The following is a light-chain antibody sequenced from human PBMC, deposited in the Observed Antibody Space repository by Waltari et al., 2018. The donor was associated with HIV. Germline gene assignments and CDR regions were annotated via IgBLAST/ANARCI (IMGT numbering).Light chain of an antibody. CDR2: AAS. V-gene: IGKV3-11*01. Sequence: IVLTQSPATLSLSPGERATLSFRASQCVSNYSAWYQQKPGQAPRLLNYAASSRAPGNPARFSGSGYGTDFTRTISSLEPGDFAVYYCQQRSNWPITFGQGTRLEIK. J-gene: IGKJ5*01. CDR1: QCVSNY. CDR3: QQRSNWPIT.